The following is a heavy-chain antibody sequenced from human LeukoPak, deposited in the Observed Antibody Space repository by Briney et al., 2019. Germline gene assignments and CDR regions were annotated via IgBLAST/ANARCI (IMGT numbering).Heavy chain of an antibody. D-gene: IGHD4-23*01. J-gene: IGHJ3*02. CDR2: ISSSSSYI. CDR1: GFTFSSYS. Sequence: GGSLRLSCAASGFTFSSYSMNWVRQAPGKGLEWVSSISSSSSYIYYADSVKGRFTISRDNAKNSLYLQMNSLRAEDTAVYYCARADDYGGNLDAFDIWGQGTMVTVSS. V-gene: IGHV3-21*01. CDR3: ARADDYGGNLDAFDI.